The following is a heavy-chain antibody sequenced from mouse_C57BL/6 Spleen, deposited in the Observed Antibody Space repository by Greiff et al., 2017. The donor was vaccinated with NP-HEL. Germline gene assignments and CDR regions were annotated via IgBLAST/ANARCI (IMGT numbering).Heavy chain of an antibody. CDR1: GFTFSNYW. CDR2: IRLKSDNYAT. V-gene: IGHV6-3*01. Sequence: EVQRVESGGGLVQPGGSMKLSCVASGFTFSNYWMNWVRQSPEKGLEWVAQIRLKSDNYATHYAESVKGRFTISRDDSKSSVYLQMNNLRAEDTGIYYCTAPLYYDYDGYYFDYWGQGTTLTVSS. CDR3: TAPLYYDYDGYYFDY. J-gene: IGHJ2*01. D-gene: IGHD2-4*01.